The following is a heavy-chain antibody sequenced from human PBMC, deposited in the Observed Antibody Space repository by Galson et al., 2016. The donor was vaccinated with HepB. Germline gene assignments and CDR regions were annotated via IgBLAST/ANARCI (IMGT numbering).Heavy chain of an antibody. D-gene: IGHD3-3*01. CDR1: GYNFPYYW. CDR2: IYPGDSEI. Sequence: QSGAEVKKAGESLKISCKASGYNFPYYWIGWVRQKPGKGLEWMGIIYPGDSEIRYSPSFQGQVTMSVGKSISTAFLQWSSLKASDTAMYYCARQYNFWSGYSESYFGMDVWGQGTTVTVSS. V-gene: IGHV5-51*01. J-gene: IGHJ6*02. CDR3: ARQYNFWSGYSESYFGMDV.